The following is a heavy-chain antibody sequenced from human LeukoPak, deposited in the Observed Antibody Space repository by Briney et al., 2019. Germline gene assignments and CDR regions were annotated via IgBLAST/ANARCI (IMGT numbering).Heavy chain of an antibody. V-gene: IGHV1-18*01. Sequence: ASVKVSCKASGYTFTDYGITWVRQAAGQGLEWMGWISADNDYTDYSQKHQGRVTMTTDTSTSTAYLELRSLRSDDTALYYCARVEVPAALLGFDYWGQGTLVTVSS. CDR3: ARVEVPAALLGFDY. D-gene: IGHD2-2*01. CDR2: ISADNDYT. CDR1: GYTFTDYG. J-gene: IGHJ4*02.